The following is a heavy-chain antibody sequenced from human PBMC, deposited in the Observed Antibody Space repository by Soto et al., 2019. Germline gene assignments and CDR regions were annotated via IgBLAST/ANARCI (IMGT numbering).Heavy chain of an antibody. CDR3: ARDPGTGYYDSSGYYYD. V-gene: IGHV3-74*01. Sequence: PGGSLRLSCEASGFTLNYYWMHWVRQAPGQGLVWVSRINSDGSSTSYADSVKGRFTISRDNAKNTLYLQMNSLRAEDTAVYYCARDPGTGYYDSSGYYYDWGQGTLVTVS. J-gene: IGHJ4*02. CDR1: GFTLNYYW. D-gene: IGHD3-22*01. CDR2: INSDGSST.